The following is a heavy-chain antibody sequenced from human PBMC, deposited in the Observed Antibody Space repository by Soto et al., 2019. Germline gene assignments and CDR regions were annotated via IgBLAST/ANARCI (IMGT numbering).Heavy chain of an antibody. Sequence: SETLSLTCTVSGGSISNYYCILMRQPPGKGLDWIGYVHYSGRATYNPSFKSRVSISVDTSKNQFSVNMSSVTAADTAVYYCARISNDYGGNGAFDYWGQGTLVTVS. CDR2: VHYSGRA. V-gene: IGHV4-59*01. J-gene: IGHJ4*02. D-gene: IGHD4-17*01. CDR1: GGSISNYY. CDR3: ARISNDYGGNGAFDY.